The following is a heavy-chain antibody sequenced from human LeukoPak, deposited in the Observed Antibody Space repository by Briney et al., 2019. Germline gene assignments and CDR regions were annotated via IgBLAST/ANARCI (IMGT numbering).Heavy chain of an antibody. V-gene: IGHV3-13*01. CDR3: ARASRIAVAGAGGAYYYYYGMDV. Sequence: GGSLRLSCAASGFTFSSYDTHWVRQATGKGLEWVSAIGTAGDTYYPGSVKGRFTISRENAKNSLCLQMNSLRAGDTAVYYCARASRIAVAGAGGAYYYYYGMDVWGQGTTVTVSS. J-gene: IGHJ6*02. CDR1: GFTFSSYD. D-gene: IGHD6-19*01. CDR2: IGTAGDT.